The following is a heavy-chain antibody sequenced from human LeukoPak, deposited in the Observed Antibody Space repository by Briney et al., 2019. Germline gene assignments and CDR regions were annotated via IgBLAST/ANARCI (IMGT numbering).Heavy chain of an antibody. D-gene: IGHD3-9*01. CDR3: ARDSIAGYSLSW. CDR1: GGVIINGKW. Sequence: SETLSLTCGVSGGVIINGKWWSWVRQPPGKGLEWIGEISHSGSPNYNPSLKGRLTISVDTAKNQFSLKLSSVTAADTAVYYCARDSIAGYSLSWWGQGTLVTVSS. V-gene: IGHV4/OR15-8*01. J-gene: IGHJ4*02. CDR2: ISHSGSP.